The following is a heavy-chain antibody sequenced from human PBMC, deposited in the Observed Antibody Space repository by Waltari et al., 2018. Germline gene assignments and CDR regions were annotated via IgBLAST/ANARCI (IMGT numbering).Heavy chain of an antibody. CDR3: ARDDADSSNFGGF. V-gene: IGHV1-18*01. J-gene: IGHJ4*02. Sequence: QLVQSGAEVKKPGASVKVSCKASGYIFSNHGITWVRKAPGQGLEWMGWIYPYSGNTKYEQILQGRVTLTTDTSTTTAYMEIRSLRSDDTAIYYCARDDADSSNFGGFWGQGTLVTVSS. D-gene: IGHD6-13*01. CDR1: GYIFSNHG. CDR2: IYPYSGNT.